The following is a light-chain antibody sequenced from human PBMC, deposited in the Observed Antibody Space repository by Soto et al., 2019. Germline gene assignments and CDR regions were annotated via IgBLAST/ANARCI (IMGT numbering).Light chain of an antibody. CDR2: KAS. CDR3: QQYNSYPYT. CDR1: QSIKTW. J-gene: IGKJ2*01. Sequence: DIQMTQSPSTLSASVGDRVNITCRASQSIKTWLAWYQQKPGKAPKLQIYKASTLQTGVPSRFSGSGSWTEFTLTISSLQPDDYATYYCQQYNSYPYTFGQGTRVEIK. V-gene: IGKV1-5*03.